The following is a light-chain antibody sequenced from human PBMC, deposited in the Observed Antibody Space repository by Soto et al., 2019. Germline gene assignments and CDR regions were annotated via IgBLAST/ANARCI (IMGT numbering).Light chain of an antibody. Sequence: QSVPTQPPSVSGAPGQRVTISCTGSNSDIGAGYDVHWYQQLPGTAPKLVIYANNNRPSGVPDRFSASKSGTSASLAITGLQADDEADYYCQSYDSSLRGVFGTGTKVTVL. CDR2: ANN. CDR3: QSYDSSLRGV. CDR1: NSDIGAGYD. J-gene: IGLJ1*01. V-gene: IGLV1-40*01.